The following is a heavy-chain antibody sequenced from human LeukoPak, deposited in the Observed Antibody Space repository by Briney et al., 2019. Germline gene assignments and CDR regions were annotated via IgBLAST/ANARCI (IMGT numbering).Heavy chain of an antibody. D-gene: IGHD6-13*01. CDR3: ARHSGLPSAANNWFDP. Sequence: GESLKISCKGSGYSFTSYWIGWVRQMPGKGLEWMGIIYPGDSDTRYSPSFQGQVTISADKSISTAYLQWSSLKASDTAMYYCARHSGLPSAANNWFDPWGQGTLVTVSS. V-gene: IGHV5-51*01. CDR1: GYSFTSYW. J-gene: IGHJ5*02. CDR2: IYPGDSDT.